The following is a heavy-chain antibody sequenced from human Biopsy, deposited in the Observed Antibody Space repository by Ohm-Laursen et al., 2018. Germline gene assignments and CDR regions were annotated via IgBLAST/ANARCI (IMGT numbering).Heavy chain of an antibody. Sequence: SVNVSCKASGYTLTNYGISWVRQAPGQGLEWMGWICPYNGSTDYAQKLQGRVTMTTDTSTSTAYMDLRSLRSDDTAVYYCARDRWPHVTLLGLVVFDFWGQGTLVTVSS. V-gene: IGHV1-18*01. CDR2: ICPYNGST. J-gene: IGHJ4*02. CDR3: ARDRWPHVTLLGLVVFDF. D-gene: IGHD3-3*01. CDR1: GYTLTNYG.